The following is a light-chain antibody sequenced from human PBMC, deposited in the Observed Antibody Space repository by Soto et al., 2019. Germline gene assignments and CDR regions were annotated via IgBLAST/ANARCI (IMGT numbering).Light chain of an antibody. V-gene: IGLV2-14*01. J-gene: IGLJ1*01. CDR2: EVS. CDR1: SSDVGGYNY. Sequence: QSVLTQPASVSGSPGQSITISCTGTSSDVGGYNYVSWYQHLPGKAPKLLIFEVSARPSGVSNRFSASKSGNTASLTISGLQAEDEADYYCTSFRSGSAAFVFGNGTKLTVL. CDR3: TSFRSGSAAFV.